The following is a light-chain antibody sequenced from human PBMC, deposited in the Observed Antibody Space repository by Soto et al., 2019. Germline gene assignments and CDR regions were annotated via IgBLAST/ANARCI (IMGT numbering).Light chain of an antibody. CDR2: LGS. CDR1: QSLLHSNGYNY. V-gene: IGKV2-28*01. J-gene: IGKJ4*01. Sequence: ESVMTQSPLSLSVTPGEPASISCRSSQSLLHSNGYNYLDWYLQKPGQSPQLLIYLGSFRAAGVPCRFSGSGSGTDFTLKISRVEAADVGVYYCMQALQTPSFGGGTKVEIK. CDR3: MQALQTPS.